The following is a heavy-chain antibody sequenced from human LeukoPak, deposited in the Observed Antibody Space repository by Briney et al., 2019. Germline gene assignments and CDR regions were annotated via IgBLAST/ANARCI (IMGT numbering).Heavy chain of an antibody. CDR3: ARDKWVNWFDP. V-gene: IGHV3-74*01. CDR1: GFTFRSYW. D-gene: IGHD1-26*01. J-gene: IGHJ5*02. Sequence: GGSVRLSCAASGFTFRSYWMHWVRQAPGKGLVWVSRINSVGCGTRYADSVQGRFTISRDHAQNTLSLEMNSLRAEDRSVYYCARDKWVNWFDPWGQGTLVTVSS. CDR2: INSVGCGT.